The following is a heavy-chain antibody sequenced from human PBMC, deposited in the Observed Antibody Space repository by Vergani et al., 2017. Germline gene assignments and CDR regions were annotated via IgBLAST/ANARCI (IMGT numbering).Heavy chain of an antibody. J-gene: IGHJ1*01. CDR1: GFTFSSDG. Sequence: QMQLVESGGGVIQPGGSLRLSCAASGFTFSSDGMQWVRQAPGKGLEWVALIDFKGNDAYYTDSVRGRFIISRDNSKNTLYLQMNSLRVEDTAVYYCATKRCGTPRCQIGYFREWGQGTLVTVSS. V-gene: IGHV3-30*02. CDR2: IDFKGNDA. D-gene: IGHD1-1*01. CDR3: ATKRCGTPRCQIGYFRE.